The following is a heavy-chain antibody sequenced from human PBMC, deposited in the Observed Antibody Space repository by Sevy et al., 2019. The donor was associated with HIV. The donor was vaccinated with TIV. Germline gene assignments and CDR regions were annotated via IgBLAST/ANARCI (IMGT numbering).Heavy chain of an antibody. CDR3: ARDVEGGSYPNEEFAFDI. Sequence: GGSLRLSCAASGFTFSSYGMHWVRQAPGKGLEWVAVIWYDGSNKYYADSVKGRFTISVDNSKNTLYLQMNSLRAEDTAVYYCARDVEGGSYPNEEFAFDIGGQGTMVTVSS. CDR1: GFTFSSYG. D-gene: IGHD1-26*01. CDR2: IWYDGSNK. V-gene: IGHV3-33*01. J-gene: IGHJ3*02.